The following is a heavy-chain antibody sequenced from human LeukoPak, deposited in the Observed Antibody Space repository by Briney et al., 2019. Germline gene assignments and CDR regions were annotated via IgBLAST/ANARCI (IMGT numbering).Heavy chain of an antibody. D-gene: IGHD6-6*01. J-gene: IGHJ4*02. CDR1: GFTFSSYG. Sequence: GGSLRLSCAASGFTFSSYGMHWVRQAPGKGLEWVAVISYDGSNKYYADSVKGRFTISRDNSKNTLYLQMNSLRAEDTAVYYCAKDAYSSSPTTFDYWGQGTLVTVSS. CDR3: AKDAYSSSPTTFDY. V-gene: IGHV3-30*18. CDR2: ISYDGSNK.